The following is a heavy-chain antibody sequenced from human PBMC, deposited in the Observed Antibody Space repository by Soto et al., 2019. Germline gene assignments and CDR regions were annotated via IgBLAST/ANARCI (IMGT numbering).Heavy chain of an antibody. CDR3: ARAVTTITDGIDH. D-gene: IGHD4-4*01. CDR1: GYTFTSYH. CDR2: INPSGGYS. V-gene: IGHV1-46*01. Sequence: ASVKVSCKASGYTFTSYHINWVRQAPGQGLEWMGIINPSGGYSNYAQKFQGRVTVTRDTSTSTVYMELSSLRSEDTAVYYCARAVTTITDGIDHWGQGTVVTVSS. J-gene: IGHJ4*02.